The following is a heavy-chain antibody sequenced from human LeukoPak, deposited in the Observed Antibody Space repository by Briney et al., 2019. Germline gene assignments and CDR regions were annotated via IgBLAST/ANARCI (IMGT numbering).Heavy chain of an antibody. CDR2: INPSGGST. CDR3: ARDSGFGYSSGWYSEGHWFDP. J-gene: IGHJ5*02. CDR1: GYTFTSYY. V-gene: IGHV1-46*01. Sequence: GASVKVSCTASGYTFTSYYMHWVRQAPGQGLEWMGIINPSGGSTSYAQKFQGRVTMTRDTSTSTVYMELSSLRSEDTAVYYCARDSGFGYSSGWYSEGHWFDPWGQGTLVTVSS. D-gene: IGHD6-19*01.